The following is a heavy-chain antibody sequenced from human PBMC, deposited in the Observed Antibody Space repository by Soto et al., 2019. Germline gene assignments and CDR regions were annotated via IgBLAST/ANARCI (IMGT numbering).Heavy chain of an antibody. CDR2: INPTGGSA. Sequence: QVQLVQSGADVKKPGASVKVSCKASGYTSTSYFMHWVQQAPGQGLEWMGIINPTGGSASYTQKFQGRVIMTRDTSTSTVYMELSSLRSEDTAVYYCARSVEMASAFDYWGQGTLVTVSS. V-gene: IGHV1-46*01. J-gene: IGHJ4*02. CDR3: ARSVEMASAFDY. D-gene: IGHD5-12*01. CDR1: GYTSTSYF.